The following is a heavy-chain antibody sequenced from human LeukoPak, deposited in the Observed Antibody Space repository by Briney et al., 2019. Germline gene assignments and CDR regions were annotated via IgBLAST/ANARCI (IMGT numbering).Heavy chain of an antibody. CDR1: GYTLTELS. CDR3: ATPAVGVVITHDAFDI. V-gene: IGHV1-24*01. D-gene: IGHD3-3*01. Sequence: ASVKVSCRVSGYTLTELSMHWVRQAPGKGLEWMGGLDPEDGETIYAQKFQGRVTMTEDTSTDTAYMELSSLRSEDTAVYYCATPAVGVVITHDAFDIWGQGTMVTVSS. J-gene: IGHJ3*02. CDR2: LDPEDGET.